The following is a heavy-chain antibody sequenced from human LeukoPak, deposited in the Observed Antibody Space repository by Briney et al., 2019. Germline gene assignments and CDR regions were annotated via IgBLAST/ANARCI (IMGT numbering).Heavy chain of an antibody. CDR3: TRGWSSAGVFDS. CDR1: GGSFSGYY. Sequence: SETLSLTYAVYGGSFSGYYWSWIRQPPGKGLEWIGEINHSGSTNYNPSLKSRVTISVDTSKNQFSLKLSSVTAADTAVYYCTRGWSSAGVFDSWGQGTVVTVSS. J-gene: IGHJ3*02. V-gene: IGHV4-34*03. CDR2: INHSGST. D-gene: IGHD6-19*01.